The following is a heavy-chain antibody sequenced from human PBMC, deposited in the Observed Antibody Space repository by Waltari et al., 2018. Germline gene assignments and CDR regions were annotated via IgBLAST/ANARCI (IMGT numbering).Heavy chain of an antibody. V-gene: IGHV3-30*02. CDR3: AKDVDCSGGSCYYYYYYMDV. J-gene: IGHJ6*03. Sequence: QVQLVESGGGVVQPGGSLRLSCAASGFTLSSYGQHWVRQAQGTGLEGVAFIRYDGSNKYYADSVKGRFTISRDNSKNTLYLQMNSLRAEDTAVYYCAKDVDCSGGSCYYYYYYMDVWGKGTTVTVSS. CDR1: GFTLSSYG. CDR2: IRYDGSNK. D-gene: IGHD2-15*01.